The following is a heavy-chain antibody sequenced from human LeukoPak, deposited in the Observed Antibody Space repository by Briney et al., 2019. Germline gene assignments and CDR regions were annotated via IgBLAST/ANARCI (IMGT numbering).Heavy chain of an antibody. Sequence: PSETLSLTCTVSGGSISSYYWSWIRQPPGKGLEWIGYIYYSGSTNYNPSLKSRVTISVDTSKNQFSLKLSSVTAADTAVYYCAGGDDYVWGSYRPLGDYWGQGTLVTVSS. V-gene: IGHV4-59*08. J-gene: IGHJ4*02. CDR2: IYYSGST. CDR1: GGSISSYY. D-gene: IGHD3-16*02. CDR3: AGGDDYVWGSYRPLGDY.